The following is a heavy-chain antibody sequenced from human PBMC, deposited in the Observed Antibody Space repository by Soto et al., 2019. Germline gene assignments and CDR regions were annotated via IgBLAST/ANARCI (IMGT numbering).Heavy chain of an antibody. CDR2: ISSSSSYI. CDR1: GFTFSSYS. J-gene: IGHJ6*02. CDR3: ATLGYCSGGSCYSGYYYYYGMDV. V-gene: IGHV3-21*01. D-gene: IGHD2-15*01. Sequence: EVQLVESGGGLVKPGGSLRLSCAASGFTFSSYSMNWVRQAPGKGLEWVSSISSSSSYIYYEDSVKGRFTISRENAKNSLYLQMNSLRAEDTAVYYCATLGYCSGGSCYSGYYYYYGMDVWGQGTTVTVSS.